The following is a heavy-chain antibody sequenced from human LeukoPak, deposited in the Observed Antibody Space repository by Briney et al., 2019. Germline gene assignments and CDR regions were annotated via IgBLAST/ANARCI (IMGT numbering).Heavy chain of an antibody. V-gene: IGHV3-48*04. CDR2: ISSSGSTI. CDR3: ARVRPVYYYGSGSSL. CDR1: GFTFSSYA. Sequence: PGGSLRLSCAASGFTFSSYAMSWVRQAPGKGLEWVSYISSSGSTIYYADSVKGRFTISRDNAKNSLYLQMNSLRAEDTAVYYCARVRPVYYYGSGSSLWGQGTLVTVSS. J-gene: IGHJ4*02. D-gene: IGHD3-10*01.